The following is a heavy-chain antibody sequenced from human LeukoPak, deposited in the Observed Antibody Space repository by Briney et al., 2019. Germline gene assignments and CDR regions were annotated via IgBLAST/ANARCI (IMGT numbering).Heavy chain of an antibody. CDR1: GFSFTSYA. D-gene: IGHD3-10*01. CDR3: AKPLWFGELSHFDS. V-gene: IGHV3-23*01. CDR2: ISNGGGTT. Sequence: GGSLRLSCAASGFSFTSYAMSWVRQAPGKGLEWVSGISNGGGTTYYADSVKGRFTISRDNSKNTLDLQMNSLGAEDTAVYYCAKPLWFGELSHFDSWGQGTLVTVSS. J-gene: IGHJ4*02.